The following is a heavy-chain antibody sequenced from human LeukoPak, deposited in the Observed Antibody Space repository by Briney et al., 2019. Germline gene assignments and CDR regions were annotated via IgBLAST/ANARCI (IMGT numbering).Heavy chain of an antibody. CDR3: ARVRSGYDWVGY. Sequence: PSETLSLTCTVSGGSISSGGYYWSWIRQHPGKGLEWIGYIYYSGSTYYNPSLKSRVTISVDTSKNQFSLKLSSVTAADTAVYYCARVRSGYDWVGYWGQGTLVTVSS. CDR2: IYYSGST. D-gene: IGHD5-12*01. J-gene: IGHJ4*02. CDR1: GGSISSGGYY. V-gene: IGHV4-31*03.